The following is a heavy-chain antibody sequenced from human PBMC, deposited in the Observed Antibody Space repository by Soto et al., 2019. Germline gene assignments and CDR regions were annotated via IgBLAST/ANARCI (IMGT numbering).Heavy chain of an antibody. J-gene: IGHJ6*02. CDR3: ARDNIRAAMASGYYYGMDV. V-gene: IGHV3-30-3*01. CDR1: GFTFSSYA. Sequence: GGFLRLSCAASGFTFSSYAMHWVRQAPGKGLEWVAVISYAGSNKYYADSVKGRFTISRDNSKNTLYLQMNSLRAEDTAVYYCARDNIRAAMASGYYYGMDVWGQGTTVTVSS. D-gene: IGHD5-18*01. CDR2: ISYAGSNK.